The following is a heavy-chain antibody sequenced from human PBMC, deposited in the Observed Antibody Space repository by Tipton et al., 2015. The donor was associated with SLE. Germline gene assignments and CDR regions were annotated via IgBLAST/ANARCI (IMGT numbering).Heavy chain of an antibody. CDR3: ARVKYYYDSSGYNCFDY. D-gene: IGHD3-22*01. CDR2: IRYDGSNK. Sequence: SLRLSCAASEFTFSGSAMHWVRQAPGKGLEWVAFIRYDGSNKYYADSVKGRFTISRDNSKNTLYLQMNSLRAEDTAVYYCARVKYYYDSSGYNCFDYWGQGTLFTVSS. J-gene: IGHJ4*02. CDR1: EFTFSGSA. V-gene: IGHV3-30*04.